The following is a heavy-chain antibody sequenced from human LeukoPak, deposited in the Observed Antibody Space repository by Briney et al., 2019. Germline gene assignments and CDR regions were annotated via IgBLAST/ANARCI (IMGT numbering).Heavy chain of an antibody. D-gene: IGHD2-15*01. J-gene: IGHJ4*02. CDR1: GFTFSNDW. CDR2: ISSDGTTT. CDR3: AGRWSFDY. Sequence: GGSRRLSCAVSGFTFSNDWMHWVRQAPGKGLVWVSRISSDGTTTNYADSVKGRFTISRDNAKNTLYLQMDSLRVEDTAVYYCAGRWSFDYWGQGTLVTVSS. V-gene: IGHV3-74*01.